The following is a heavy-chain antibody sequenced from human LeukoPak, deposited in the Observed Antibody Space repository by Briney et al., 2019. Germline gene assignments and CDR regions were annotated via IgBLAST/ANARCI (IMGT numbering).Heavy chain of an antibody. J-gene: IGHJ6*03. V-gene: IGHV3-48*01. D-gene: IGHD4-17*01. CDR2: ISSSSSTI. Sequence: PGGSLRLSCAASGFTFSNYGMNWVRQAPGKGLEWVSYISSSSSTIYYADSVKGRFTISRDNAKNSLYLQMNSLRAEDTAVYYCARTPTTSYYYYYYMDVWGKGTTVTVSS. CDR3: ARTPTTSYYYYYYMDV. CDR1: GFTFSNYG.